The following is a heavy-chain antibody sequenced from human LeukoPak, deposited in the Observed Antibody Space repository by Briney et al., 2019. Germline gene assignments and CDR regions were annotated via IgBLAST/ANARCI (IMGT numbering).Heavy chain of an antibody. CDR2: IIPIFGTA. V-gene: IGHV1-69*05. J-gene: IGHJ4*02. CDR1: GGTFSSYA. D-gene: IGHD2-2*01. Sequence: SVKVSCKASGGTFSSYAISWVRQAPGQGLESMGGIIPIFGTANYAQKFQGRVTITTDESTSTAYMELSSLRSEDTAVYYCARDACSSTSCSDYWGQGTLVTVSS. CDR3: ARDACSSTSCSDY.